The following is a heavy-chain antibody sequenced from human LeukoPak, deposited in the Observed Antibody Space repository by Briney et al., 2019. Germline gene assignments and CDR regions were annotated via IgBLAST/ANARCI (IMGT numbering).Heavy chain of an antibody. J-gene: IGHJ4*02. D-gene: IGHD3-22*01. CDR1: GGSISSYY. CDR3: ARHYYGSSGYPTPLYYFDY. CDR2: IYYSGST. Sequence: PSETLSLTCTVSGGSISSYYWSWIRQPPGRGRVWIGYIYYSGSTNYNPSLKSRVTISVDTSKNQFSLKLSSVTAADTAVFYCARHYYGSSGYPTPLYYFDYWGQGTLVTVSS. V-gene: IGHV4-59*08.